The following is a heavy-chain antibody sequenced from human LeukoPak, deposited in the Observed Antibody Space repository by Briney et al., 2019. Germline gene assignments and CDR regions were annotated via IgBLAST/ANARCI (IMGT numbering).Heavy chain of an antibody. V-gene: IGHV3-43*02. J-gene: IGHJ6*02. CDR3: AKDMEYCSGGSCPPCLDYGMDV. D-gene: IGHD2-15*01. CDR2: ISGDGGST. CDR1: GFTFDDYA. Sequence: GGSLRLSCAASGFTFDDYAMHWVRQAPGKGLEWVSLISGDGGSTYYADSVKGRFTISRDNSKNSLYLQMNSLRTEDTALYYCAKDMEYCSGGSCPPCLDYGMDVWGQGTTVTVSS.